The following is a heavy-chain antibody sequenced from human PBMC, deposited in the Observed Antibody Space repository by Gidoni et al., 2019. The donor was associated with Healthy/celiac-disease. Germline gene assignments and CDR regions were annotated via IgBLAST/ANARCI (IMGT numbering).Heavy chain of an antibody. V-gene: IGHV4-39*01. CDR3: ASGGDYGYYYFDY. J-gene: IGHJ4*02. CDR2: IYYSGST. CDR1: GGSISSSSYH. D-gene: IGHD4-17*01. Sequence: QLQLPEAGPGLVKPSETLSLTCTVCGGSISSSSYHWGWIRQPPGKGLEWMGSIYYSGSTYSLPSLKSRVTISVDTSKTPFSLTLSSVTAADTAVYYCASGGDYGYYYFDYWGQGTLVTVSS.